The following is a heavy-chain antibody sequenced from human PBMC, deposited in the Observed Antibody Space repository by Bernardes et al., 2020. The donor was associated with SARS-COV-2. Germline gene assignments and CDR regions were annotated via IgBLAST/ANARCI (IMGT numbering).Heavy chain of an antibody. Sequence: GGSLRLSCAASGFPFSSYAMGWVRQSPGKGLDWVSTISCSGGRTYYADSVKGRFTISRDNSKNTLILQMSSLRVDDTAAYYCAIPGGDWGQGTLVTVSS. CDR2: ISCSGGRT. V-gene: IGHV3-23*01. CDR3: AIPGGD. D-gene: IGHD3-16*01. J-gene: IGHJ4*02. CDR1: GFPFSSYA.